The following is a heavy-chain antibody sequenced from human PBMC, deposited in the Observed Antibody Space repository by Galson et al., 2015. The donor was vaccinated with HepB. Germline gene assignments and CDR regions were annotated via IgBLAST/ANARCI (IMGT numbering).Heavy chain of an antibody. V-gene: IGHV3-30*04. Sequence: LRLSCAASGFTFRTYALHWVRQTPDKGLEWLAVISYDGSDKQYTDAVKGRFTISRDNSKNTLNLQMNSLRPEDSAVYYCAREGPLVGSQFDYWGQGTPVTVSS. J-gene: IGHJ4*02. D-gene: IGHD3-9*01. CDR3: AREGPLVGSQFDY. CDR1: GFTFRTYA. CDR2: ISYDGSDK.